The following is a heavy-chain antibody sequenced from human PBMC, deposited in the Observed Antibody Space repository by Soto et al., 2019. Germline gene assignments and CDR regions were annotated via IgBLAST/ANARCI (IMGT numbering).Heavy chain of an antibody. CDR2: IYHSGST. Sequence: SETLSLTCVVSGGSISSSNWWSWVRQPPGKGLEWIGEIYHSGSTNYNPSLKSRVTISVDKSKNQFSLKLSSVTAADTAVYYCASLWFGEFPTYYGMDVWGQGTTVTVSS. CDR3: ASLWFGEFPTYYGMDV. J-gene: IGHJ6*02. V-gene: IGHV4-4*02. D-gene: IGHD3-10*01. CDR1: GGSISSSNW.